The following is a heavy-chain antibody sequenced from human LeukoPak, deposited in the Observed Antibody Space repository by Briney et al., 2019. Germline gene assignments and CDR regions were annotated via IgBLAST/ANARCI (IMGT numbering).Heavy chain of an antibody. D-gene: IGHD2-2*01. J-gene: IGHJ4*02. CDR3: ARRDCSSTSCLLDY. V-gene: IGHV3-48*03. Sequence: GGSLRLSCAASGFTFSSYEMNWVRQAPGKGLEWVSYISSTSGSTIYYADSVKGRFTISRDNAKNSLYLQMNSLRAEDASVYYCARRDCSSTSCLLDYWGQGTLVTVSS. CDR1: GFTFSSYE. CDR2: ISSTSGSTI.